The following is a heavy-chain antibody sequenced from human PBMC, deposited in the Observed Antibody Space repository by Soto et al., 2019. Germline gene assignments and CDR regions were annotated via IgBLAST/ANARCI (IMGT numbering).Heavy chain of an antibody. CDR1: GVTVSSDAYY. V-gene: IGHV4-31*03. CDR2: IYHTGST. CDR3: ARCIVVVPAAIRRDYYYYGMDV. D-gene: IGHD2-2*02. Sequence: SETLSLTCTVSGVTVSSDAYYWSWIRQHPGKGLEWIGNIYHTGSTYYSPSLKSRVVISLDTSNNQFSLTLTSVTAADTAVYYCARCIVVVPAAIRRDYYYYGMDVWGQGTTVTVSS. J-gene: IGHJ6*02.